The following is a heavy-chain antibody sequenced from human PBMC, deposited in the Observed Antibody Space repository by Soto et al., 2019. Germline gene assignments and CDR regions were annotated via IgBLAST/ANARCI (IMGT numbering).Heavy chain of an antibody. CDR3: ARESNSYYGMDV. Sequence: SLRLSCAASGFTFSSYGMHWVRQAPGKGLEWVAVIWYDGSNKYYADSVKGRFTISRDNSKNTLYLQMNSLRAEDTAVYYCARESNSYYGMDVWGQGTTVTVSS. V-gene: IGHV3-33*01. CDR1: GFTFSSYG. CDR2: IWYDGSNK. J-gene: IGHJ6*02.